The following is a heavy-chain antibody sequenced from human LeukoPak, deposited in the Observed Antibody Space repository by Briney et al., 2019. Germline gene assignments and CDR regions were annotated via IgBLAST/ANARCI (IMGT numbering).Heavy chain of an antibody. CDR1: GFTFDDYA. Sequence: GGALRLSCAASGFTFDDYAMPWVRQAPGEGLEWVSDISWNSGSIGYADSVKGRFTISRDNAKNSLYLQMNSLRAEDTALYYCAKVHSGYDFNWYFDLWGRGTLVTVSS. CDR3: AKVHSGYDFNWYFDL. V-gene: IGHV3-9*01. D-gene: IGHD5-12*01. J-gene: IGHJ2*01. CDR2: ISWNSGSI.